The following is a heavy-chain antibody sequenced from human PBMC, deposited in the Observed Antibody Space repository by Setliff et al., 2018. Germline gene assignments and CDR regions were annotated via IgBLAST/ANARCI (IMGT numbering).Heavy chain of an antibody. CDR1: GYSFSTCW. CDR3: ARHPYYYGSGTYLDNNNRWFDP. D-gene: IGHD3-10*01. J-gene: IGHJ5*02. V-gene: IGHV5-51*01. CDR2: IYPGDSIT. Sequence: GASLKISCKASGYSFSTCWIGWVRQMPGKGLEWMGIIYPGDSITRYSPSFQGQVTISVDKSINTAYLQWSSLRASDTAIYYCARHPYYYGSGTYLDNNNRWFDPWGQGTLVTVSS.